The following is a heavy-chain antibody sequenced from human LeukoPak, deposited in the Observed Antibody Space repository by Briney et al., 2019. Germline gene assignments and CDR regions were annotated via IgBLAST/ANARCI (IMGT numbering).Heavy chain of an antibody. CDR3: ARDLSIAAPGTDFDY. CDR1: GYTFTGYS. V-gene: IGHV1-2*02. CDR2: INPNSGGT. D-gene: IGHD6-13*01. Sequence: ASVKVSCKASGYTFTGYSVHWVRRAPGQGLEWMGWINPNSGGTKYALKFQGRVTMTRDTSISTAYMELSRLTSDDTAVYYCARDLSIAAPGTDFDYWGQGTLVTVSS. J-gene: IGHJ4*02.